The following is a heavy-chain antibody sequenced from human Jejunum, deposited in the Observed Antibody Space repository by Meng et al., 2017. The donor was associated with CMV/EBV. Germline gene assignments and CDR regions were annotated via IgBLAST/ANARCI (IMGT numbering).Heavy chain of an antibody. J-gene: IGHJ4*02. V-gene: IGHV1-2*02. CDR1: YY. Sequence: YYIHCVRQAPGRLLAWMRRLNPHTGATTRAQRFHDTVTLTGYTSTNTVYMDLSSLTSDDPPIYSCARASNVHGGTSSGSGTAPHFDHWGQGTLVTVSS. D-gene: IGHD3-10*01. CDR2: LNPHTGAT. CDR3: ARASNVHGGTSSGSGTAPHFDH.